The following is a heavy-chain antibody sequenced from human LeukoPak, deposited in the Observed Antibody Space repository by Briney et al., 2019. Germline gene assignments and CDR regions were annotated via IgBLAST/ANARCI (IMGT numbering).Heavy chain of an antibody. D-gene: IGHD2-8*02. V-gene: IGHV3-30-3*01. CDR3: ARTQIQPPYWGYFDY. CDR1: GFTFSSYA. J-gene: IGHJ4*02. CDR2: ISYDGSNK. Sequence: GGSLRLSCAASGFTFSSYAMHWVRQAPGKGLEWVAVISYDGSNKYYADSVKGRFTISRDNSKNTLYLQMNSLRAEDTAVYYCARTQIQPPYWGYFDYWGQGTLVTVSS.